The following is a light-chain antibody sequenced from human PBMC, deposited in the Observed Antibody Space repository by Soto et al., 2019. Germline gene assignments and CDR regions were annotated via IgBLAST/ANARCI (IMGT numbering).Light chain of an antibody. Sequence: QSVLTQPPSVSGAPGQRVTISCTGSSSSIGAGYDVHWYHQLPGAAPKLLVSGNNNRPSGVPDRFSGSKSGTSASLVITGLQAEDEADYYCQSYDSSLSGYVFGTGTKVTVL. J-gene: IGLJ1*01. CDR1: SSSIGAGYD. V-gene: IGLV1-40*01. CDR3: QSYDSSLSGYV. CDR2: GNN.